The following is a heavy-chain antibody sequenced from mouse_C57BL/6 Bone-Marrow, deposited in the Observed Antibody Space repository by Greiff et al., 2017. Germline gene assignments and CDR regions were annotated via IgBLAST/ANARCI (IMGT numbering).Heavy chain of an antibody. CDR1: GFTFSDYY. Sequence: EVQGVEPGGGLVQPGGSLKLSCAASGFTFSDYYMYWVRQTPEKRLEWVAYISNGGGSTYYPDTVKGRFTISRDNAKNTLYLQMSRLKSEDTAMYYCASHYYSNYDGYFDVWGTGTTVTVSS. CDR2: ISNGGGST. V-gene: IGHV5-12*01. CDR3: ASHYYSNYDGYFDV. J-gene: IGHJ1*03. D-gene: IGHD2-5*01.